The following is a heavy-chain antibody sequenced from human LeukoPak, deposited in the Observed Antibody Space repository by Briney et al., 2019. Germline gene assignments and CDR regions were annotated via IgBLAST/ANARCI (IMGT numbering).Heavy chain of an antibody. V-gene: IGHV4-30-2*01. Sequence: PSETLSLTCTVSGGSISSGGYYWSWIRQPPGKGLEWIGYIYHSGSTYYNPSLKSRVTISVDRSKNQFSLKLSSVTAADTAVYYCARGPEPYYYDSSGYYDYWGQGTLVTVSS. D-gene: IGHD3-22*01. J-gene: IGHJ4*02. CDR3: ARGPEPYYYDSSGYYDY. CDR1: GGSISSGGYY. CDR2: IYHSGST.